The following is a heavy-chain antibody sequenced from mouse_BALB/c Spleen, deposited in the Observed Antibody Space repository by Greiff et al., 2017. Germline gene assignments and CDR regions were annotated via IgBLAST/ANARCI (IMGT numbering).Heavy chain of an antibody. J-gene: IGHJ4*01. Sequence: VKLQESGAELVRPGALVKLSCKASGFNIKDYYMHWVKQRPEQGLEWIGWIDPENGNTIYDPKFQGKASITADTSSNTAYLQLSSLTSEDTAVYYCARNYDYEGAMDYWGQGTSVTVSS. CDR3: ARNYDYEGAMDY. D-gene: IGHD2-4*01. V-gene: IGHV14-1*02. CDR2: IDPENGNT. CDR1: GFNIKDYY.